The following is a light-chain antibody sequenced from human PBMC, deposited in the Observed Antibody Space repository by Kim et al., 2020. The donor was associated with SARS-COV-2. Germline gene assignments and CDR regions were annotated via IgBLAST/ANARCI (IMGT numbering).Light chain of an antibody. CDR2: DVS. J-gene: IGLJ2*01. Sequence: PGQSITLSCTGNSSDVGGYNYVSWYQQHPGKAPKLMIYDVSNRPSGVSNRFSGSKSGNTASLTISGLQAEDEADYYCSSYTSSSLVFGGGTQLTVL. V-gene: IGLV2-14*03. CDR3: SSYTSSSLV. CDR1: SSDVGGYNY.